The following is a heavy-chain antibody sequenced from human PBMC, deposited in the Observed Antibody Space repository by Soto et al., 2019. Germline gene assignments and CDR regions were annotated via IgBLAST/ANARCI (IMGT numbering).Heavy chain of an antibody. J-gene: IGHJ6*02. CDR1: GFTFSDYY. Sequence: LRLSCAASGFTFSDYYMSWIRQAPGKGLEWVPYISSSGSTIYYADSVKGRFTISRDNAKNSLYLQMNSLRAEDTAVYYCARESRDYYYYGMDVWGQGTTVTVSS. V-gene: IGHV3-11*01. CDR3: ARESRDYYYYGMDV. CDR2: ISSSGSTI.